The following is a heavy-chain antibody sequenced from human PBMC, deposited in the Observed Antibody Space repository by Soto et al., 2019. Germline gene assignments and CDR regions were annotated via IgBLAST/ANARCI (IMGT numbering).Heavy chain of an antibody. V-gene: IGHV4-59*01. D-gene: IGHD3-16*01. CDR2: IFYSGST. Sequence: QVQLQESGPGLVKPSETLSLTCTVSGGSISSYYWSWIRQPPGKGLEWIGFIFYSGSTSYNPSLKSPVTISKDTSEYQFSLKLNSVTASDPAVYYCAGMIRDPLLSFDSWGQGTLVAVSS. J-gene: IGHJ5*01. CDR1: GGSISSYY. CDR3: AGMIRDPLLSFDS.